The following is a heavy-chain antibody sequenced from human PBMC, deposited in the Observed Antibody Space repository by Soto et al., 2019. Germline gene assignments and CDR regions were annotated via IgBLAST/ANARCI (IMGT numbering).Heavy chain of an antibody. CDR3: ARDRIEHYYDSSGYYYDNWFDP. Sequence: XGSLLLSCAASGFTFSSYWMSWVRQAPGKGLEWVANIKQDGSEKYYVDSVKGRFTISRDNAKNSLYLQMNSLRAEDTAVYYCARDRIEHYYDSSGYYYDNWFDPWGQGTLVTVSS. CDR2: IKQDGSEK. D-gene: IGHD3-22*01. J-gene: IGHJ5*02. CDR1: GFTFSSYW. V-gene: IGHV3-7*03.